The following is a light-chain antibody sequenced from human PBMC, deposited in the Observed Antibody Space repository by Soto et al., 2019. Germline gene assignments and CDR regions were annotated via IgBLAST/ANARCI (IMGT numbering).Light chain of an antibody. CDR3: SSYTGSNNLYV. J-gene: IGLJ1*01. V-gene: IGLV2-8*01. CDR1: SGDVGRYNY. CDR2: EVT. Sequence: QSVLTQPPSASGSPGQSVTISCTGTSGDVGRYNYVSWYQQHPGKAPKLMIYEVTKRPSGVPDRFSGSKSGNTASLTVSGLQAEDEADYYCSSYTGSNNLYVFGTGTKLTVL.